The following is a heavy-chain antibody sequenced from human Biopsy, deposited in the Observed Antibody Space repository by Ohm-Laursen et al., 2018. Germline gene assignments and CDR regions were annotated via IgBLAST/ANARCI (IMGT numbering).Heavy chain of an antibody. V-gene: IGHV4-59*08. J-gene: IGHJ4*02. D-gene: IGHD2-15*01. CDR3: ARRGSGGRSFDY. Sequence: SDTLSLTCTVSGDSINSSYWSWIRQPPGKGLEWIGFISNSGNTNYNPSLKSRVTISADTSKNQFSLKLGSVTVAGTAVFYCARRGSGGRSFDYWGQGSLVTVSS. CDR2: ISNSGNT. CDR1: GDSINSSY.